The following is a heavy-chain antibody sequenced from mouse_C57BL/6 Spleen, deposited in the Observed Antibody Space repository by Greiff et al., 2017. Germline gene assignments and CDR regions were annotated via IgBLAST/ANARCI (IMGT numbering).Heavy chain of an antibody. Sequence: VQLQQPGAELVKPGASVKLSCKASGYTFTSYWMHWVKQRPGQGLEWIGMIHPNSGSTNYNEKFKSKATLTVDKSSSTAYMQLSSLTSEDSAVYYCARSLHYYGSSYEYFDVWGTGTTVTVSS. CDR1: GYTFTSYW. D-gene: IGHD1-1*01. CDR2: IHPNSGST. V-gene: IGHV1-64*01. J-gene: IGHJ1*03. CDR3: ARSLHYYGSSYEYFDV.